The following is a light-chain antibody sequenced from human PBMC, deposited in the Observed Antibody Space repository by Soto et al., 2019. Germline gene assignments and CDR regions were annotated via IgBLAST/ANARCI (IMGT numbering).Light chain of an antibody. V-gene: IGLV1-40*01. J-gene: IGLJ1*01. Sequence: VLTQPPSVSGAPGQRVSISCSGSSSNIGAGYDVNWYRQLPGTAPKLLIYGNSDRPSGVPDRFSGSKSGTSASLAITGLQAEDEADYFCQSYDRSLRTYVFGTGTKVTVL. CDR3: QSYDRSLRTYV. CDR2: GNS. CDR1: SSNIGAGYD.